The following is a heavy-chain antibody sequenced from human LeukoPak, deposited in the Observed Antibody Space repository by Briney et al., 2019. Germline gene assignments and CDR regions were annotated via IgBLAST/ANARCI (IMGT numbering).Heavy chain of an antibody. CDR2: INPNSGGT. CDR1: GYTFTGYY. V-gene: IGHV1-2*06. J-gene: IGHJ4*02. CDR3: ARDYLGWLQFDN. D-gene: IGHD5-24*01. Sequence: GASVKVSCKASGYTFTGYYMHWVRQAPGQGLEWMGRINPNSGGTNYAQKFQGRVTMTRDTSISTVYMELSRLRSDDTAVYYCARDYLGWLQFDNWGQETLVTVSS.